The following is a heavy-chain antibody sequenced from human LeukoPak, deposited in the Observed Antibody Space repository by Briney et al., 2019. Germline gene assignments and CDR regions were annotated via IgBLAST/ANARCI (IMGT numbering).Heavy chain of an antibody. J-gene: IGHJ4*02. V-gene: IGHV3-7*02. Sequence: GGPLRLSCAASGFTFSSLWMRWPTDAPGRAGVGVAKIKQDGSEKYYVDSVKGRFTISRDNAKNSLYLQMNSLRAEDTAVYYCARRMTTVTAYFDYWGQGTLVTVSS. CDR1: GFTFSSLW. D-gene: IGHD4-11*01. CDR3: ARRMTTVTAYFDY. CDR2: IKQDGSEK.